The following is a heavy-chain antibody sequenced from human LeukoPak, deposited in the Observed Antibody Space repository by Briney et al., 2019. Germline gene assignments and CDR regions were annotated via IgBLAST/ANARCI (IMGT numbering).Heavy chain of an antibody. Sequence: ASVKVSCEASGYTFTSNYIHWVRQAPGQGLEWMGGIIPIFGTANYAQKFQGRVTITADESTSTAYMELSSLRSEDTAVYYCAREEKGTVTTDLADYYYGMDVWGQGTTVTVSS. CDR1: GYTFTSNY. V-gene: IGHV1-69*13. CDR3: AREEKGTVTTDLADYYYGMDV. J-gene: IGHJ6*02. D-gene: IGHD4-17*01. CDR2: IIPIFGTA.